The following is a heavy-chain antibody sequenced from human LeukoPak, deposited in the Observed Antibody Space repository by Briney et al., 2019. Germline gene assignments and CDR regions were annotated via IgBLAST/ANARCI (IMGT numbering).Heavy chain of an antibody. Sequence: GGSLRLSCAPSLFTFSSYTTHCVCHAPREGLECVSVILCDGRNKYYADSVKGRFTISRDNSKSALYLQINSLRAEDTAVYYCARDSTSLPGDYWGQGTLVTVSS. V-gene: IGHV3-30*04. CDR2: ILCDGRNK. CDR3: ARDSTSLPGDY. CDR1: LFTFSSYT. J-gene: IGHJ4*02. D-gene: IGHD2-2*01.